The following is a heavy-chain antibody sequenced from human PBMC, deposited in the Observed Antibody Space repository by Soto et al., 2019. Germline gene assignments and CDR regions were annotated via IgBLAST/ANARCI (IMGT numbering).Heavy chain of an antibody. CDR1: GYTFTTYA. Sequence: ASVKVSCKASGYTFTTYAMHWVRQPPGQSLEWMGWINAGNGITRYSQKFQGRVTITRDTSASTAYMELSSLRSEDTAVYYCARDRVAARYYYYGLDVWGQGTTVTVSS. CDR2: INAGNGIT. V-gene: IGHV1-3*01. CDR3: ARDRVAARYYYYGLDV. J-gene: IGHJ6*02. D-gene: IGHD2-15*01.